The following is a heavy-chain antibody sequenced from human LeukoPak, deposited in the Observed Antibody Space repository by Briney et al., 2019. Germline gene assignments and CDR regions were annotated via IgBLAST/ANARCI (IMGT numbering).Heavy chain of an antibody. V-gene: IGHV1-18*01. J-gene: IGHJ3*02. Sequence: ASVKVSCKASGFTFTSYGISWVRQAPGQGLEWMGWISAYNGNTNYAQKLQGRVTMTTDTSTSTAYMELRSLRSDDTAVYYCARDLFEYCSSTSCSAFDIWGQGTMVTVSS. CDR2: ISAYNGNT. CDR3: ARDLFEYCSSTSCSAFDI. CDR1: GFTFTSYG. D-gene: IGHD2-2*01.